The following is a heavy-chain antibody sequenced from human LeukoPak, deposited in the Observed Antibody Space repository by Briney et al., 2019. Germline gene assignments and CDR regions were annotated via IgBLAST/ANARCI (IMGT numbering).Heavy chain of an antibody. CDR1: GFTFSSYA. CDR2: ISGSGGST. Sequence: GGSLRLSCAASGFTFSSYAMSWVRQAPGKGLEWVSAISGSGGSTYYADSVKGRFTISRDNSKNTLYLQMNSLRAEDMAVYYCARGYCGGDCYGDWGQGTLVTVSS. CDR3: ARGYCGGDCYGD. D-gene: IGHD2-21*02. V-gene: IGHV3-23*01. J-gene: IGHJ1*01.